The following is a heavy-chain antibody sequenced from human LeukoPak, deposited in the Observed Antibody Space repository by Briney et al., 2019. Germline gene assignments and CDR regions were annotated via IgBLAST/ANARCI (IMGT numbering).Heavy chain of an antibody. D-gene: IGHD1-26*01. Sequence: GGSLRLSCAASGFTFSSSWVTWVRQAPGKGLEWVANIEPDGSGKFYVDSVKGRFTISRDNAKNSLFLQMNSLRAEDTAVYYCAKDSGTYWGQGTLVTVSS. CDR2: IEPDGSGK. J-gene: IGHJ4*02. V-gene: IGHV3-7*04. CDR1: GFTFSSSW. CDR3: AKDSGTY.